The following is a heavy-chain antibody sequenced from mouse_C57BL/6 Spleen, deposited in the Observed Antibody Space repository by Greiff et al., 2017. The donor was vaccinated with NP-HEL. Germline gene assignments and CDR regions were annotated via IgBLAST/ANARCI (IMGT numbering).Heavy chain of an antibody. Sequence: VQLQQSGAELVKAGASVKMSCKASGYTFTSYWMHWVKQRLGQGLEWFAETNPTNGRTYYNEKFKSKATLTVDKSSSTAYMLLSGPTFVDSAVYYCARIKKLVVTYIDYWVEGTSLTVSS. J-gene: IGHJ2*03. D-gene: IGHD1-1*01. CDR1: GYTFTSYW. CDR3: ARIKKLVVTYIDY. V-gene: IGHV1S81*02. CDR2: TNPTNGRT.